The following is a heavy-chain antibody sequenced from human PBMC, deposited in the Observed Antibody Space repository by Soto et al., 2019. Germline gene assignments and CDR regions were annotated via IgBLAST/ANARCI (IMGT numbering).Heavy chain of an antibody. J-gene: IGHJ3*02. V-gene: IGHV3-74*01. CDR1: GYMFSRHW. CDR3: ARPGSMSSSGFDI. CDR2: ISPDGSVT. D-gene: IGHD1-26*01. Sequence: EVQLVESGGGLVQPGGSLRLSCAASGYMFSRHWIHWVRQAPGQGPVGVARISPDGSVTNYADFVEGRFTISRDNAKNTLSLHMGCLRAEDTAVYYCARPGSMSSSGFDIWGQGTMVIVSA.